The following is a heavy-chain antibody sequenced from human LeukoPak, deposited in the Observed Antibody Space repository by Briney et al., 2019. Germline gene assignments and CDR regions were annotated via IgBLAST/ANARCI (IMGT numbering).Heavy chain of an antibody. V-gene: IGHV1-2*02. CDR1: GYIFTSYG. CDR2: INPNSGGT. J-gene: IGHJ6*03. Sequence: ASVKVSCKASGYIFTSYGISWVRQAPGQGLEWMGWINPNSGGTNYAQKFQGRVTMTRDTSISTAYMELSRLRSDDTAVYYCARDAIAAAGTQLPYYYYYMDVWGKGTTVTISS. D-gene: IGHD6-13*01. CDR3: ARDAIAAAGTQLPYYYYYMDV.